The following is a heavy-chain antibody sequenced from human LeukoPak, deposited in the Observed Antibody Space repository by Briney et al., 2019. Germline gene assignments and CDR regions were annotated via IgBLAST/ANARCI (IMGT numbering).Heavy chain of an antibody. CDR1: GGSILDSTYY. CDR2: IFYNGNT. CDR3: ARQSSGYYYGWFDP. V-gene: IGHV4-39*01. J-gene: IGHJ5*02. D-gene: IGHD3-22*01. Sequence: PSETRSLTCTVSGGSILDSTYYWAWIRQPPGKGLEWIATIFYNGNTHYNPSLKSRGTMSGDTVKNQFSLNLNSVTAADTAVYYCARQSSGYYYGWFDPWGQGTLVTVSS.